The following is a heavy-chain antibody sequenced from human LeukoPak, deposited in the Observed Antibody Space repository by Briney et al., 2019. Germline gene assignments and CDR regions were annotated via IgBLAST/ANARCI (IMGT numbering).Heavy chain of an antibody. CDR2: IYYSGST. J-gene: IGHJ4*02. Sequence: SETLSLTCTVSGGSISSYYWNWIRQPPGKGLEWIGNIYYSGSTNYNPSLKSRVTISVDTSKNQFSLRLSSVTAADTAVYYCASNKGQWLFSDWGQGTLVTVSS. CDR1: GGSISSYY. CDR3: ASNKGQWLFSD. D-gene: IGHD6-19*01. V-gene: IGHV4-59*08.